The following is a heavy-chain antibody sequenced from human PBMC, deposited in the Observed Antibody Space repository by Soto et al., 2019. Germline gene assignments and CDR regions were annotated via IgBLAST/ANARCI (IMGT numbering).Heavy chain of an antibody. CDR3: TTEGYDFWSGPHYYYYGMDV. CDR2: IKSKTDGGTT. Sequence: PVGSLRLSCAASGFTFSNAWMSWVRQAPGKGLEWVGRIKSKTDGGTTDYAAPVKGRFTISRDDSKNTLYLQMNSLKTEDTAVYYCTTEGYDFWSGPHYYYYGMDVWGQGTTVTVS. V-gene: IGHV3-15*01. CDR1: GFTFSNAW. D-gene: IGHD3-3*01. J-gene: IGHJ6*02.